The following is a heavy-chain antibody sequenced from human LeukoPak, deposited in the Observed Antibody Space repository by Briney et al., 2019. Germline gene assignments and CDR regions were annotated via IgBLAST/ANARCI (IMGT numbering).Heavy chain of an antibody. J-gene: IGHJ4*02. CDR3: AHTYYDFWSGYSSYGY. CDR1: GFSLSTSGVG. CDR2: IYWNDDK. D-gene: IGHD3-3*01. Sequence: SGPTLVNPTQTLTLTCTFSGFSLSTSGVGVGWIRQPPGKALEWLALIYWNDDKRYSPSLKSRLTITKDTSKNQVVLTMTNMDPVDTATYYCAHTYYDFWSGYSSYGYWGQGTLVTVSS. V-gene: IGHV2-5*01.